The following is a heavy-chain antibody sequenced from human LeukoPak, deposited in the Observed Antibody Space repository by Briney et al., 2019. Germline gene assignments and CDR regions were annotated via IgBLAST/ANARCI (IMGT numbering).Heavy chain of an antibody. D-gene: IGHD5-12*01. V-gene: IGHV3-23*01. CDR2: ISGSGGDT. CDR1: GFTFTSYA. CDR3: AKSLIGSGYGWAPFDY. J-gene: IGHJ4*02. Sequence: GGSLRLSCAASGFTFTSYAMSWVRQAPGKGLEWVSAISGSGGDTYYADSVKGRFTISRDNSKNTLYLQMNSQRAEDTAVYYCAKSLIGSGYGWAPFDYWGQGTLVTVSS.